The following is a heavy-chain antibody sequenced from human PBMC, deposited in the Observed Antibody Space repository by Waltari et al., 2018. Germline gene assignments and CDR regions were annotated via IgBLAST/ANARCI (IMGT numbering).Heavy chain of an antibody. J-gene: IGHJ4*02. Sequence: EVQLVXSGGGLVQPGGSLRLSCAASGFTFSSYAMSWVRPAPGKGLEWVSAISGSGGSTYYADSVXGRFTISRDNSXNTLYLQMNSLRAEDTAVYYCAKDRGIVVVAYYFDYWGQGTXVTVSS. CDR1: GFTFSSYA. D-gene: IGHD3-22*01. CDR2: ISGSGGST. V-gene: IGHV3-23*04. CDR3: AKDRGIVVVAYYFDY.